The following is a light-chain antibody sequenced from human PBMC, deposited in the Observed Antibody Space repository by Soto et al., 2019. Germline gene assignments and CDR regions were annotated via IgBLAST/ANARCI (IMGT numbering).Light chain of an antibody. CDR3: QQYGRAPIT. V-gene: IGKV3-20*01. J-gene: IGKJ5*01. CDR1: QTINSDY. Sequence: EILLPQSTGTFPLSPGHRPTLSWLASQTINSDYFAWYQQKPGQSPRLLIYGASSRATGIPDRFIGSGSGTDFTLTISRLEPEDFAVYACQQYGRAPITFGQGTRLEI. CDR2: GAS.